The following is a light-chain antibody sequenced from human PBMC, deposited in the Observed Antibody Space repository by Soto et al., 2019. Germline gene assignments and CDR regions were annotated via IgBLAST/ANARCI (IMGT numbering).Light chain of an antibody. V-gene: IGLV2-14*01. Sequence: QSALTQPASVSGSPGQSITISCTGTSSDIGGHNYVSWHQHHPGKAPKLMIYEVSNRPSGVSNRFSGSKSGNTASLTISGLQAEDETDYYCSLYTNSDTWVFGGGTKLTVL. CDR2: EVS. CDR1: SSDIGGHNY. CDR3: SLYTNSDTWV. J-gene: IGLJ3*02.